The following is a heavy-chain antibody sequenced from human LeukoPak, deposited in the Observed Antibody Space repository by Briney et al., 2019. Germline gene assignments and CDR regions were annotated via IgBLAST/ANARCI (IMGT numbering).Heavy chain of an antibody. CDR2: IILIFGTA. D-gene: IGHD3-16*02. Sequence: SVKVSCKASGGTFSSYAISWVRQAPGQGLEWMGGIILIFGTANYAQKFQGRVTITTDESTSTAYMELSSLRSEDTAVYYCARARQPGYRGTDAFDIWGQGTMVTVSS. J-gene: IGHJ3*02. CDR3: ARARQPGYRGTDAFDI. CDR1: GGTFSSYA. V-gene: IGHV1-69*05.